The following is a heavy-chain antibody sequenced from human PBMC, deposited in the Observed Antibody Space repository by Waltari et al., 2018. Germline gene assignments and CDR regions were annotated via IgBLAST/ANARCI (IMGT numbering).Heavy chain of an antibody. CDR3: ARYDSSGYYFDY. D-gene: IGHD3-22*01. CDR2: IYYSGGT. J-gene: IGHJ4*02. V-gene: IGHV5-51*01. Sequence: EVQLVQSGAEVKKPGESLKISCKGSGYSFTSYWIGWVRQMPGKGREWLGYIYYSGGTYYNPSLKSLVTISVDTSKNQFSLKLSSVTAADTAVYYCARYDSSGYYFDYWGQGTLVIVSS. CDR1: GYSFTSYW.